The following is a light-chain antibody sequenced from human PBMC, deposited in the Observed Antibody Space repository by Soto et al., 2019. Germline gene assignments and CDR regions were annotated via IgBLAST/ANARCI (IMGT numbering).Light chain of an antibody. Sequence: QSALTQPASVSGSPGQSITISCTGTNSDVGDYNYVSWYQQHPGKAPKLMIYDVNNRPSGVSNRFSGSKSGNTASLTISGLQVEDEADYYCCSYTFSNTRIFGGGTKVTVL. CDR3: CSYTFSNTRI. CDR2: DVN. J-gene: IGLJ2*01. CDR1: NSDVGDYNY. V-gene: IGLV2-14*03.